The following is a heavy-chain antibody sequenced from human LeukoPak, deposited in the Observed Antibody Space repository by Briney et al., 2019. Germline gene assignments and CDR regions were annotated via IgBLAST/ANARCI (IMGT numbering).Heavy chain of an antibody. CDR1: GFTVSSNY. CDR2: IYSGGST. CDR3: AKDRGSSGYYYPFDS. J-gene: IGHJ4*02. D-gene: IGHD3-22*01. Sequence: GGSLRLSCAASGFTVSSNYMSWVRQAPGKGLEWVSVIYSGGSTYYADSVKGRFTLSRDNSKNTLFLQMNSPRAEDTAVYYCAKDRGSSGYYYPFDSWGQGALVTVSS. V-gene: IGHV3-66*01.